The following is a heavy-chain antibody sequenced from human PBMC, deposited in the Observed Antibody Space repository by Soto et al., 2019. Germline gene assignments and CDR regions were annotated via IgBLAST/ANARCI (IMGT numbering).Heavy chain of an antibody. J-gene: IGHJ4*02. CDR1: GGTFSSYS. Sequence: QVQLVQSGAEVKKPGSSVKVSCKASGGTFSSYSINWVRQAPGQGLEWMGAIIPIFGTANYAQKIQGRVTITADNSTSTAYMELSSLRSEGTAVYYCARDGGRHSGGIDYWGQGTLVTVSS. V-gene: IGHV1-69*06. D-gene: IGHD1-26*01. CDR2: IIPIFGTA. CDR3: ARDGGRHSGGIDY.